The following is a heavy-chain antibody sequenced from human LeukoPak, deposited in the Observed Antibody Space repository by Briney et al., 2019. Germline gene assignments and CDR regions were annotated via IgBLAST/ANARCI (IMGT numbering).Heavy chain of an antibody. CDR1: GGSFSGYY. CDR3: ARGMGLRYFDWSNYYYYGMDV. Sequence: PSETLSLTRAVYGGSFSGYYWSWIRQPPGKGLEWIGEINHSGSTNYNPSLKSRVTISVDTSKNQFSLKLSSVTAADTAVYYCARGMGLRYFDWSNYYYYGMDVWGQGTTVTVSS. D-gene: IGHD3-9*01. V-gene: IGHV4-34*01. CDR2: INHSGST. J-gene: IGHJ6*02.